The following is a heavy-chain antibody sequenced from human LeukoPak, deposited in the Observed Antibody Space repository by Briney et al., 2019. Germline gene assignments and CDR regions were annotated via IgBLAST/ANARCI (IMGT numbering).Heavy chain of an antibody. Sequence: GGSLRLSCAASGFTFSSYAMSWVRQAPGKGLEWVSAISGSGGSTYYADSVKGRFTISRDTSKNMLYLQMNSLRPEDTALYYCARDKKRNSYGHNYYGMDVWGQGTTVTVSS. CDR3: ARDKKRNSYGHNYYGMDV. CDR2: ISGSGGST. CDR1: GFTFSSYA. V-gene: IGHV3-23*01. J-gene: IGHJ6*02. D-gene: IGHD5-18*01.